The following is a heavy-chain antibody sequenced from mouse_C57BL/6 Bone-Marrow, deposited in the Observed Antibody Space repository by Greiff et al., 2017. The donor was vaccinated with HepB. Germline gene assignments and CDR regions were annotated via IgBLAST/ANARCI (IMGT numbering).Heavy chain of an antibody. V-gene: IGHV1-54*01. Sequence: VQLQQSGAELVRPGTSVKVSCKASGYAFTNYLIEWVKQRPGQGLEWIGVINPGSGGTNYNEKFKGKATLTAEKSSSTAYMQLSSLTSEDSAVYFCAREGFYYYGSSPNWYFDVWGTGTTVTVSS. J-gene: IGHJ1*03. CDR3: AREGFYYYGSSPNWYFDV. CDR2: INPGSGGT. CDR1: GYAFTNYL. D-gene: IGHD1-1*01.